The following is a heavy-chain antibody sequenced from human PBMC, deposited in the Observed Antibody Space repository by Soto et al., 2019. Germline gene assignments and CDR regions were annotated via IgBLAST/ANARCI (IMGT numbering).Heavy chain of an antibody. J-gene: IGHJ5*01. CDR3: TRDPATAGWFDY. CDR2: INSDGSST. D-gene: IGHD6-13*01. CDR1: GFTFSSYW. V-gene: IGHV3-74*01. Sequence: GGSLRLSCAASGFTFSSYWMHWVRQAPGKGLVWVSRINSDGSSTSYADSVRGRFTISRDNAKNTLYLQMNSLRGEDTAVYYCTRDPATAGWFDYWGQGTLVTVSS.